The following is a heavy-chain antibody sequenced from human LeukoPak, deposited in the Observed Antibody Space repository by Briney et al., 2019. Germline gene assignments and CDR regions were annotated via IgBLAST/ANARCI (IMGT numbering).Heavy chain of an antibody. Sequence: SETLSLTCGVYGGSFSGYYWNWIRQPPGKGLEWIGEINHTGSTNYNPSLKSRVTISVDTSKNQFSLNLSSVTAPDTAVYYCSVTGQRPYYYYYMDVWGKGTTVTISS. CDR3: SVTGQRPYYYYYMDV. CDR2: INHTGST. D-gene: IGHD2-21*02. V-gene: IGHV4-34*01. CDR1: GGSFSGYY. J-gene: IGHJ6*03.